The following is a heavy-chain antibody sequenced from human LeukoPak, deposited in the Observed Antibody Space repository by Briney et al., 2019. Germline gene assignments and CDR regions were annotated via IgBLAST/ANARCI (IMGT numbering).Heavy chain of an antibody. CDR2: IYHSGST. D-gene: IGHD3-3*01. J-gene: IGHJ6*02. CDR3: ARVPPLRSGYFVGYYYYGMDV. V-gene: IGHV4-30-2*01. Sequence: SQTLSLTCAVSGGSISSGGYSWSWIRQPPGKGLEWIGYIYHSGSTYYNPSLKSRVTISVDTSKNQFSLKLSSVTAADTAVYYCARVPPLRSGYFVGYYYYGMDVWGQGTTVTVSS. CDR1: GGSISSGGYS.